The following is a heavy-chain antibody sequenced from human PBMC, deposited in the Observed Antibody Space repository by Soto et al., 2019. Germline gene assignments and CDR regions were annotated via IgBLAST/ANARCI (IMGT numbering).Heavy chain of an antibody. V-gene: IGHV2-5*01. CDR3: AHRQEGSSWYKFDY. J-gene: IGHJ4*02. D-gene: IGHD6-13*01. CDR1: GFSLSTSGVA. CDR2: IYWNDDK. Sequence: QITLKESGPTLVRPTQTLTLTCTFSGFSLSTSGVAVGWIRQPQGTALEWLALIYWNDDKRYSPSLKSRLTITKDTSKNQVVLTMTNMDPVDTATYYCAHRQEGSSWYKFDYWGQGTLVTVSS.